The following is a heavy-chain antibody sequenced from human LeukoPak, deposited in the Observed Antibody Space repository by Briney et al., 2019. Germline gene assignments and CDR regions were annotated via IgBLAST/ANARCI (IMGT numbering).Heavy chain of an antibody. CDR1: GFTFSSYV. V-gene: IGHV3-30*18. Sequence: GGSLRLSCAASGFTFSSYVMHWVRQAPGKGLEWVAVISYDGSNKYYADSVKGRFTISRDNSKITLYLQMNSLRAEDTAVYYCAKDLHSSSLNGMDVWGQGTTVTVSS. D-gene: IGHD6-13*01. J-gene: IGHJ6*02. CDR3: AKDLHSSSLNGMDV. CDR2: ISYDGSNK.